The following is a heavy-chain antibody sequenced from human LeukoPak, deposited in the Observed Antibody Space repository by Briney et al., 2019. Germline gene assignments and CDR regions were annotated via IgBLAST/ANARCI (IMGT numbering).Heavy chain of an antibody. CDR3: AGAHRLLYYFDY. CDR2: ISFSGST. V-gene: IGHV4-59*11. J-gene: IGHJ4*02. Sequence: SATLSLTCTVSGDSMTTHYWNWIRQPPGKGLEWIGYISFSGSTDYNPSLKSRVTISVDTSKNQFSLKLTSLTAADTAVYFCAGAHRLLYYFDYWGRGTLVTVSS. CDR1: GDSMTTHY. D-gene: IGHD2-15*01.